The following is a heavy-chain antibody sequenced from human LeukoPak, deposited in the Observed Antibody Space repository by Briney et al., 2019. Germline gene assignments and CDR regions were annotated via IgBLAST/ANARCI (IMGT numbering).Heavy chain of an antibody. CDR1: GGSISSYY. V-gene: IGHV4-4*07. CDR3: ARDKGMGATEGAFDI. D-gene: IGHD1-26*01. CDR2: IYTSGST. J-gene: IGHJ3*02. Sequence: PSESLSLTCTVSGGSISSYYWSWSRQPARKGLEWIGRIYTSGSTNYNPSLKSRVTMSVDTSKNQYSLKLSSVTAADTAVYYCARDKGMGATEGAFDIWGQGTMVTVSS.